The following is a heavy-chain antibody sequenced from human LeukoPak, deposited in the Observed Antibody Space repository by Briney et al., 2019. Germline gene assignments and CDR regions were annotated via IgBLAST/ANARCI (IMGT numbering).Heavy chain of an antibody. D-gene: IGHD4-11*01. V-gene: IGHV3-23*01. CDR2: ISGSGGGT. CDR3: ARDQIDYTALDY. Sequence: PGGSLRLSCAASGFTFSSYAMSWVRQAPGKGLEWVSAISGSGGGTYYADSVKGRFTISRDNAKNSLYLQMNSLRAEDTAVYYCARDQIDYTALDYWGQGTLVTVSS. J-gene: IGHJ4*02. CDR1: GFTFSSYA.